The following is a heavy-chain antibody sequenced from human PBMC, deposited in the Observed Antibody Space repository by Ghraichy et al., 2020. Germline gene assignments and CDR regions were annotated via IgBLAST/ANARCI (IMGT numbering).Heavy chain of an antibody. CDR3: TTVEWELLRPFDY. D-gene: IGHD1-26*01. CDR1: GFTFSHAW. J-gene: IGHJ4*02. CDR2: IKSKTDGGTT. V-gene: IGHV3-15*01. Sequence: GGSLRLSCAASGFTFSHAWMSWVRQAPGTGLEWVGLIKSKTDGGTTDYAAPVKGRFTISRDDSRNTLFLQMNSLKTEDTAVYYCTTVEWELLRPFDYWGRGSLVTVSS.